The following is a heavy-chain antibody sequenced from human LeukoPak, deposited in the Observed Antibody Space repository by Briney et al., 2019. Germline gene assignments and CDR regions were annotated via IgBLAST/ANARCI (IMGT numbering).Heavy chain of an antibody. Sequence: GASVKVSCKASGGTFSSYAISWVRQAPGQGLEWMGGIIPIFGTANYAQKFQGRVTITADKSTSTAYMELSSLRSEDTAVYYCARELLTARSEDAFDIWGQGTMVTVSS. J-gene: IGHJ3*02. CDR3: ARELLTARSEDAFDI. CDR2: IIPIFGTA. D-gene: IGHD6-6*01. CDR1: GGTFSSYA. V-gene: IGHV1-69*06.